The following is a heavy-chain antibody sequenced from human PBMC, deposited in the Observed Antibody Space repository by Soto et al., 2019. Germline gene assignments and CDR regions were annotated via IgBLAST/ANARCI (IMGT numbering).Heavy chain of an antibody. D-gene: IGHD3-3*01. Sequence: ASVKVSCKASGGTFSSYAISWVRQAPGQGLEWVGGIIPIFGTANYAQKFQGRVTITADESTSTAYMELSSLRSEDTAVYYCARGLEWYPDVFYFRAQGTTVPVS. CDR2: IIPIFGTA. CDR3: ARGLEWYPDVFYF. J-gene: IGHJ3*01. CDR1: GGTFSSYA. V-gene: IGHV1-69*13.